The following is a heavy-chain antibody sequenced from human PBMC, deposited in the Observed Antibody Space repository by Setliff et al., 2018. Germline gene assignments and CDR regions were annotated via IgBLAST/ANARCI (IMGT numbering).Heavy chain of an antibody. CDR1: GYTLTELS. J-gene: IGHJ4*02. CDR2: IIPIFGTA. D-gene: IGHD1-7*01. V-gene: IGHV1-69*13. Sequence: SVKVSCKVSGYTLTELSMHWVRQAPGKGLEWMGGIIPIFGTANYAQKFQGRVTITADESTSTVYMELSSLRSEDTAVYYCARLPHTPNWNYRREVFDYWGQGTLVTVSS. CDR3: ARLPHTPNWNYRREVFDY.